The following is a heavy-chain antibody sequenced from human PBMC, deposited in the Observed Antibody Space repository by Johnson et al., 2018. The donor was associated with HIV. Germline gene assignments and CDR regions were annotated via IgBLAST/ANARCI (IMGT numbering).Heavy chain of an antibody. CDR2: SGSGGST. J-gene: IGHJ3*02. CDR3: ARAEIYEGRVGDFAFDI. Sequence: VHLVESGGGLIQPGGSLRLSCAASGFTVSSNYMSWVRQAPGKGLEWVSAISGSGGSTYYADSVKGRFTISRDNSKNTLYLQMKSLRPEDTALYYCARAEIYEGRVGDFAFDIWGRGTMVTVSS. CDR1: GFTVSSNY. D-gene: IGHD3-10*01. V-gene: IGHV3-53*01.